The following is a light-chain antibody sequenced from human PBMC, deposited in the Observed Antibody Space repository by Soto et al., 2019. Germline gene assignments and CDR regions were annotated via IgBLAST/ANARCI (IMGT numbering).Light chain of an antibody. J-gene: IGKJ1*01. CDR2: KAS. V-gene: IGKV1-5*03. CDR1: QTISSW. Sequence: DIQMTQSPSTLSGSVGARVTITCRASQTISSWLAWYQQKPGKAPKLLIYKASTLKSGVPSRFSGSGSGKEFTLTISRLQPDDFANDHCQRYNRYSAALGQGTKVEL. CDR3: QRYNRYSAA.